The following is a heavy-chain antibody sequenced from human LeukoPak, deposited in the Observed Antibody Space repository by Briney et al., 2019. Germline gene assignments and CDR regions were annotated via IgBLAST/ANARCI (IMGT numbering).Heavy chain of an antibody. Sequence: SVKVSXKASGGTFSSYAISWVRQAPGQGLEWMGRIIPIFGTANYAQKFQGRVTITTDESTSTAYMELSSLRSEDTAVYYCARATNYDILTGFLDYWGQGTLVTVSS. CDR3: ARATNYDILTGFLDY. D-gene: IGHD3-9*01. V-gene: IGHV1-69*05. CDR1: GGTFSSYA. CDR2: IIPIFGTA. J-gene: IGHJ4*02.